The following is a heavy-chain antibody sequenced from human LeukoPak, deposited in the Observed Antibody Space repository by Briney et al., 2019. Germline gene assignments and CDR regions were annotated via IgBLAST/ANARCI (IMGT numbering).Heavy chain of an antibody. CDR1: GFTFSSYA. Sequence: GGSLRLSCAASGFTFSSYAMSWVRQAPGKGLEWVSTISGSGANTYYADSVRGRFTISRDNSKNTLYLHMNSLRAEDTAVYYCAKGRAAYGNPSYFNDASQATLVTVSA. CDR3: AKGRAAYGNPSYFND. J-gene: IGHJ4*01. V-gene: IGHV3-23*01. D-gene: IGHD3-16*01. CDR2: ISGSGANT.